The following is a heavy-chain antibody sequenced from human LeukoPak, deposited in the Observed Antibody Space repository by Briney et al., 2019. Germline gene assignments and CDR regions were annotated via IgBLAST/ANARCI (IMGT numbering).Heavy chain of an antibody. J-gene: IGHJ6*03. CDR1: GYSISSGYY. CDR3: ARETSQKGAHYMDV. D-gene: IGHD3-16*01. CDR2: IYHSGST. Sequence: SETLSLTCTVSGYSISSGYYWGWVRQPPGKGLEWIGSIYHSGSTYYNPSLKSRVTISVDTSKNQFSLKLSSVTAADTAVYYCARETSQKGAHYMDVWGKGTTVTISS. V-gene: IGHV4-38-2*02.